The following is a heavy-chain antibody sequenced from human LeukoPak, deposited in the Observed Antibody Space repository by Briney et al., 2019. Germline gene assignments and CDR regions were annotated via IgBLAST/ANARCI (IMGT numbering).Heavy chain of an antibody. CDR2: INPNSGGT. J-gene: IGHJ4*02. CDR1: GYGFTSHY. Sequence: GASVKVSCKASGYGFTSHYMHWVRQAPGQGLEWMGWINPNSGGTNYAQKFQGRVTMTRDTSISTAYMELSRLRSDDTAVYYCARDREFLWLWGARAFFDYWGQGTLVTVSS. CDR3: ARDREFLWLWGARAFFDY. D-gene: IGHD3-10*01. V-gene: IGHV1-2*02.